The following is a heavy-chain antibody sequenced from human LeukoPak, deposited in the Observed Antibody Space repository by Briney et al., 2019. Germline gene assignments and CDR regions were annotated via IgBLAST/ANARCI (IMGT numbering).Heavy chain of an antibody. J-gene: IGHJ4*02. D-gene: IGHD3-10*01. CDR3: SRDLRSGSVRCGY. CDR1: GYTFTTYY. CDR2: INPSGGST. V-gene: IGHV1-46*01. Sequence: ASVKVSCKASGYTFTTYYIHWVRQAPGQGLEWMGIINPSGGSTNYAQKFQGRVTMTRDTSTSTVYMELSGLTSEDTGVYYCSRDLRSGSVRCGYWGQGTLVTVSS.